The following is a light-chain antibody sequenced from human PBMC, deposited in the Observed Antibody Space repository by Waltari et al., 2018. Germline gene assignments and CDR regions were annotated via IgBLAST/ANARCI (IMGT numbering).Light chain of an antibody. J-gene: IGLJ3*02. Sequence: QSVLTQPPSASGTPGQRVTISCSGSSSTIGSNYVYWYQHLPGTAPKLLIYRNDQRASGVPDRFSGSKSGTSASLAINELRSEDEADYYCVAWDDSLSATVFGGGTKLTVL. V-gene: IGLV1-47*01. CDR2: RND. CDR3: VAWDDSLSATV. CDR1: SSTIGSNY.